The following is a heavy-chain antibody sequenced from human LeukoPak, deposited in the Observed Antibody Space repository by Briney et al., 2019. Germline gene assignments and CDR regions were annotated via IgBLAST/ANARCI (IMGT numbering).Heavy chain of an antibody. D-gene: IGHD2-2*01. CDR3: ATPGDIVVVPAASGGYNWFDP. V-gene: IGHV3-23*01. Sequence: GGSLRLSCAASGFTFSSYAMSWVRQAPGKGLEWVSAISGSGGGTYYADSVKGRFTISRDNSNNTLYLQMNSLGAEDTAVYYCATPGDIVVVPAASGGYNWFDPWGQEPWSPSPQ. CDR2: ISGSGGGT. CDR1: GFTFSSYA. J-gene: IGHJ5*02.